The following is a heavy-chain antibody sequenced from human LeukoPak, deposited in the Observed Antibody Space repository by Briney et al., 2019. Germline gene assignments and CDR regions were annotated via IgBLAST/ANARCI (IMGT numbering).Heavy chain of an antibody. CDR1: GYTFTGYY. J-gene: IGHJ4*02. CDR3: ARAGGRYCSSTSCYGSFDY. D-gene: IGHD2-2*01. V-gene: IGHV1-2*02. Sequence: ASVKVSCKASGYTFTGYYMHWVRQAPGQGLEWMGWINPNSGGTNYVQKFQGRVTMTRDTSISTAYMELSRLRSDDTAVYYCARAGGRYCSSTSCYGSFDYWGQGTLVTVSS. CDR2: INPNSGGT.